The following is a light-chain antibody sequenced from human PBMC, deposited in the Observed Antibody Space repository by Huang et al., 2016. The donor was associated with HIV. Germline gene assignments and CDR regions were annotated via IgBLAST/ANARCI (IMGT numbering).Light chain of an antibody. CDR3: QQYGYSPLFT. J-gene: IGKJ3*01. CDR2: CAS. CDR1: QIISRAF. V-gene: IGKV3-20*01. Sequence: EALLTQSPATLSLSPGERATLSCRASQIISRAFVAWSQQKPGQAPRLLIFCASNRAAGIPDRFRGGGSGTDFTLIISRLEPEDFAVYYCQQYGYSPLFTFGPGTKVDIK.